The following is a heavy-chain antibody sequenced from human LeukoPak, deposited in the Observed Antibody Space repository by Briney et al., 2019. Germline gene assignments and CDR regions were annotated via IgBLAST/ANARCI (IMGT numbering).Heavy chain of an antibody. Sequence: PGGPLRLSCAASGFTFSSYSMNWVRQAPGKGLEWVSSISSSSSYIYYADSVKGRFTISRDNAKNSLYLQMNSLRAEDTAVYYCARGCSSTSCKPLWGQGTMVTVSS. V-gene: IGHV3-21*01. J-gene: IGHJ3*01. D-gene: IGHD2-2*01. CDR1: GFTFSSYS. CDR3: ARGCSSTSCKPL. CDR2: ISSSSSYI.